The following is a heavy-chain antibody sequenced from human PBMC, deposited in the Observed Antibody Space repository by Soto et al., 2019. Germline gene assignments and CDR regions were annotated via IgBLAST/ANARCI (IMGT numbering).Heavy chain of an antibody. CDR3: ARAPRDLYYYDSSGYPSWFDP. CDR2: IYYSGST. V-gene: IGHV4-31*03. D-gene: IGHD3-22*01. Sequence: PSETLSLTCTVSGGSISSGGYYWSWIRQHPGKGLEWIGYIYYSGSTYYNPSLKSRVTISVDTSKNQFSLKLSSVTAADTAVYYCARAPRDLYYYDSSGYPSWFDPWGQGTLVTVS. J-gene: IGHJ5*02. CDR1: GGSISSGGYY.